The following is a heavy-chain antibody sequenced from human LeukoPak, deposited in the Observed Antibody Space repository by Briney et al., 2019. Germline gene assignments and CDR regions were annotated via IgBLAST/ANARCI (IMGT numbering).Heavy chain of an antibody. CDR2: INHSGST. CDR3: ARGGYCSGGSCSNYYYYGMDV. CDR1: GGSFSGYY. D-gene: IGHD2-15*01. Sequence: SETLSLTCAVYGGSFSGYYWSWIRQPPGKGLEWIGEINHSGSTSYNPSLKSRVTISVDTSKNQFSLKLSSVTAADTAVYYCARGGYCSGGSCSNYYYYGMDVWGKGTTVTVSS. V-gene: IGHV4-34*01. J-gene: IGHJ6*04.